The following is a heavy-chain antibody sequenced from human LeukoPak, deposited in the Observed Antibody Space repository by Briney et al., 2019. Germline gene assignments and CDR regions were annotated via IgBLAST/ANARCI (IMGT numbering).Heavy chain of an antibody. CDR3: ARGVYGSGYYDY. J-gene: IGHJ4*02. Sequence: GGSLRLSCAASGFTFSSYGMHLVRRAPGKGLEWVAVIWYDGSNKYYADSVKGRFTISRDNSKNTLYLQMNSLRAEDTAVYYCARGVYGSGYYDYWGQGTLVTVSS. D-gene: IGHD3-22*01. V-gene: IGHV3-33*01. CDR2: IWYDGSNK. CDR1: GFTFSSYG.